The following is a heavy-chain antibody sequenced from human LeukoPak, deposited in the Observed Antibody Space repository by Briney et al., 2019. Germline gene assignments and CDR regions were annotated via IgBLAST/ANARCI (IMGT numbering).Heavy chain of an antibody. CDR3: GRDALVGYFSYYYMDV. Sequence: GASVKVSCKASGGTFSSYAISWVRQAPGQGLEWMGGIIPIFGTANYAQKFQGRVTITTDESTSTAYMELSSLRSEDTAVYYCGRDALVGYFSYYYMDVWGKGTTVTVSS. V-gene: IGHV1-69*05. J-gene: IGHJ6*03. CDR1: GGTFSSYA. D-gene: IGHD2-15*01. CDR2: IIPIFGTA.